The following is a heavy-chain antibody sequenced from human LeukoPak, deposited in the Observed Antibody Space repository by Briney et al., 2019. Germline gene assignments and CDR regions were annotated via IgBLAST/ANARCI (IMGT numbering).Heavy chain of an antibody. CDR1: GGSISSYY. D-gene: IGHD2-2*01. CDR2: IYYSGST. J-gene: IGHJ6*03. CDR3: ARDQYCSSTSCYYYYMDV. V-gene: IGHV4-59*01. Sequence: SETLSLTCTVSGGSISSYYWSWIRQPPGKGLEWIGYIYYSGSTNYNPSLKSRVTISVDTSKNQFSLKLSSETAADTAVYYCARDQYCSSTSCYYYYMDVWGKGTTVTVSS.